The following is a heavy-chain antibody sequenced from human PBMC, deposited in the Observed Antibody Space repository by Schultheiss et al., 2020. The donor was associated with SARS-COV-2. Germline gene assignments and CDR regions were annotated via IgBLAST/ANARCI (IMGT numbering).Heavy chain of an antibody. Sequence: GGSLRLSCAASGFTFSSYAMSWVRQAPGKGLEWVSAISGSGGSTYYADSVKGRFTISRDNSKNTLYLQMNSLRAEDTAVYYCASTRRPLWLLFDYWGQGTLVTVSS. CDR1: GFTFSSYA. J-gene: IGHJ4*02. CDR2: ISGSGGST. V-gene: IGHV3-23*01. D-gene: IGHD3-22*01. CDR3: ASTRRPLWLLFDY.